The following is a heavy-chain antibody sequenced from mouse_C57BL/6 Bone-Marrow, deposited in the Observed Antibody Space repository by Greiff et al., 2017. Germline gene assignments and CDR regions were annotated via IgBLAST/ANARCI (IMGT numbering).Heavy chain of an antibody. CDR2: IYPGSGSP. V-gene: IGHV1-55*01. D-gene: IGHD2-3*01. J-gene: IGHJ4*01. Sequence: VKLVESGAELVKPGASVKMSCKASGYTFTSYWITWVKQRPGQGLEWIGDIYPGSGSPNYNEKFKSKATLTVDTSSSTASMQLSSLTSEDSAVYYCAGGYYGNAMDYWGQGASVTVSS. CDR3: AGGYYGNAMDY. CDR1: GYTFTSYW.